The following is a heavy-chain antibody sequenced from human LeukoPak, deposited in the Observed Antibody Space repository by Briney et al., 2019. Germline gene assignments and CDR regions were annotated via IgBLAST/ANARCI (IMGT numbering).Heavy chain of an antibody. D-gene: IGHD2-2*01. CDR3: ARDYNSLYGSSTSCFH. CDR2: IWYDGSNK. CDR1: GFTFSSYG. J-gene: IGHJ4*02. Sequence: GGSLRLSCAASGFTFSSYGMPWVRQAPGKGLEWVAVIWYDGSNKYYADSVKGRFTISRDNSKNTLYLQMNSLRAEDTAVYYCARDYNSLYGSSTSCFHWGQGTLVTVSS. V-gene: IGHV3-33*01.